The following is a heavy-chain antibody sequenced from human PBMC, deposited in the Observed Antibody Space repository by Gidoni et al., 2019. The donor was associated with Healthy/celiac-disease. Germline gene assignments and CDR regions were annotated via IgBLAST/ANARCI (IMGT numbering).Heavy chain of an antibody. J-gene: IGHJ6*02. D-gene: IGHD2-21*01. CDR1: GFPVDDYD. Sequence: EVQLVQSGGGLVQPGRFLRLACAASGFPVDDYDMRWVREAPGKGLEWGSGISWNSGSIGYADSVKGRITISRDNAKNSMYLQMNRLRSEDTALYYCAKDIGRLQVIDYGMDVWGQGTTVTVSS. CDR3: AKDIGRLQVIDYGMDV. V-gene: IGHV3-9*01. CDR2: ISWNSGSI.